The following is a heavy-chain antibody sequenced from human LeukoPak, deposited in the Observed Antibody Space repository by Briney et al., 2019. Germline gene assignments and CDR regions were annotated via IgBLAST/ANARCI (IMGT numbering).Heavy chain of an antibody. CDR1: GFTFSSYW. CDR3: AKDPSPYSSSWSTFDY. D-gene: IGHD6-13*01. Sequence: GGSLRLSCAASGFTFSSYWMHWVRQAPGKGLVWVSRINTDGSSTSYADSVKGRFTISRDNAKNTLYLQMNSLRVEDTAVYYCAKDPSPYSSSWSTFDYWGQGTLVTVSS. CDR2: INTDGSST. J-gene: IGHJ4*02. V-gene: IGHV3-74*01.